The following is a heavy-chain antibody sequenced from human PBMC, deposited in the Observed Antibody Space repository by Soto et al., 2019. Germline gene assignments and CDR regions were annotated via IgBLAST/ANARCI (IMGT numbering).Heavy chain of an antibody. CDR1: GYTFTSYA. D-gene: IGHD2-15*01. V-gene: IGHV1-3*01. J-gene: IGHJ5*02. Sequence: GASVKVSCKASGYTFTSYAMHWVRQAPGQRLEWMGWINAGNGNTKYSQKFQGRVTITRDTSASTAYMELSSLRSEDTAVYYCARDTGYCSGGSCYKTTGFDPWGQGTLVTVSS. CDR2: INAGNGNT. CDR3: ARDTGYCSGGSCYKTTGFDP.